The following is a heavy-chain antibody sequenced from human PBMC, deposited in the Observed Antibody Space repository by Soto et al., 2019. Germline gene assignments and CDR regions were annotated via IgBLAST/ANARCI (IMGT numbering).Heavy chain of an antibody. Sequence: QVTLKESGPVLVKPTETLTLTCTVSGFSLSNARMGVSWIRQPPGKPRDWLAHIFSKDEKAYNTSLKSRLTISTDTSKSQVVHSMTNMDPVDTATYYCARIGQLLVVPYMDVWGKGTTVTDSS. CDR2: IFSKDEK. D-gene: IGHD5-18*01. J-gene: IGHJ6*03. CDR1: GFSLSNARMG. V-gene: IGHV2-26*01. CDR3: ARIGQLLVVPYMDV.